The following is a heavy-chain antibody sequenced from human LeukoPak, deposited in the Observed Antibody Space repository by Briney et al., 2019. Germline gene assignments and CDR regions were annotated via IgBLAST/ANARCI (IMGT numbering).Heavy chain of an antibody. CDR3: ARVLHAPYLIDS. D-gene: IGHD2-8*01. CDR2: IYYSGST. CDR1: GGSISSYY. Sequence: SETLSLTCTVSGGSISSYYWSWIRQTPGKGLEWIGYIYYSGSTNYNPSLKSRVTISVDTSKNQFSLKLSSVTAADAALYFCARVLHAPYLIDSWGQGTLVTVSS. J-gene: IGHJ4*02. V-gene: IGHV4-59*08.